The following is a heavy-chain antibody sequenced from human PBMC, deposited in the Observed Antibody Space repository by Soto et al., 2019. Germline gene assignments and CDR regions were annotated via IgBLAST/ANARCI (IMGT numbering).Heavy chain of an antibody. D-gene: IGHD4-17*01. Sequence: QVQLVQSGAEVKKPRASVKVSCKASGYTFTSYAMHWVRQAPGQRLEWMGWINAGNGNTKYSQKFQGRVTITRDTSASTAYMELSSLRSEDTAVYYCARPGGYGGNSRYYGMDVWGQGTTVTVSS. CDR3: ARPGGYGGNSRYYGMDV. CDR1: GYTFTSYA. CDR2: INAGNGNT. J-gene: IGHJ6*02. V-gene: IGHV1-3*01.